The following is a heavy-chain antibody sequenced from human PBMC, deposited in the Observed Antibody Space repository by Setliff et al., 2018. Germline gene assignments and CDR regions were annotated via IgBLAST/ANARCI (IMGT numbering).Heavy chain of an antibody. Sequence: AGGSLRLSCAASGLTFSDHYMSWIRQSPGKGLEWVSYMSGSGSVIYYADSVKGRFTISRDNAKNTLYLQMNSLEAEDTAVYYCARGGCSATSCLDYWGQGILVTVSS. CDR1: GLTFSDHY. CDR3: ARGGCSATSCLDY. V-gene: IGHV3-11*04. CDR2: MSGSGSVI. J-gene: IGHJ4*02. D-gene: IGHD2-2*01.